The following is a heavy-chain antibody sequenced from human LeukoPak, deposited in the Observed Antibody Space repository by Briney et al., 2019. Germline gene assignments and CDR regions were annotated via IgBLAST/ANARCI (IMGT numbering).Heavy chain of an antibody. CDR3: ARGGTGTTGYYYMDV. D-gene: IGHD1-7*01. CDR2: IYHSGST. J-gene: IGHJ6*03. CDR1: GGSISSYY. V-gene: IGHV4-59*12. Sequence: SETLSLTCTVSGGSISSYYWSWIRQPPGKGLEWIGYIYHSGSTYYNPSLKSRVTISVDRSKNQFSLKLSSVTAADTAVYYCARGGTGTTGYYYMDVWGKGTTVTVSS.